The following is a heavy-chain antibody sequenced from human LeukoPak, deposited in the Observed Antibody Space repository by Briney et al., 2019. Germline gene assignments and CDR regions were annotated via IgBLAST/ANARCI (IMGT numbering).Heavy chain of an antibody. Sequence: ASVNVSCMASGYTFTSYDINWVRQATGKGLEWMGWMNPNSGNPGYAQRFQGRVTMTSNTSISTAYMEPISLRSEDTAVYYCARGLAYWGQGTLVTVSS. CDR3: ARGLAY. V-gene: IGHV1-8*01. J-gene: IGHJ4*02. CDR2: MNPNSGNP. CDR1: GYTFTSYD.